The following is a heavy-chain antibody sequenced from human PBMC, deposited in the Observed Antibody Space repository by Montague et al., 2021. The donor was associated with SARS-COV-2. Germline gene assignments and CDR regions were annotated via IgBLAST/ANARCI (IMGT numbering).Heavy chain of an antibody. CDR2: IYYSGST. CDR3: AGDRGRFWHVDL. D-gene: IGHD5-12*01. CDR1: GGSISSYY. J-gene: IGHJ2*01. Sequence: SETLSLTCTVYGGSISSYYWNWIRQSPGKGLEWIGDIYYSGSTXXXPSXKSRVTISVDTSKSQMSLRLNSVTAADTAVYYCAGDRGRFWHVDLWGRGTLVTVSS. V-gene: IGHV4-59*01.